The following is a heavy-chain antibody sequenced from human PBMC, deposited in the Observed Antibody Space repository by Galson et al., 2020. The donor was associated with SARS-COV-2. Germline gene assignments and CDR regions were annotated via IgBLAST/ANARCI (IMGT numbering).Heavy chain of an antibody. V-gene: IGHV4-30-2*01. D-gene: IGHD5-18*01. Sequence: SETLSLTCSVSGGSISSGGYSLTWIRQPPGKGLEWIGYVYHSGATHYNPSLKSRLTISVDRSKNQLSLKLTSVTAADTAVYYCARRYTYGLSPYWYFDLWGRGTLVTVSS. CDR3: ARRYTYGLSPYWYFDL. CDR2: VYHSGAT. CDR1: GGSISSGGYS. J-gene: IGHJ2*01.